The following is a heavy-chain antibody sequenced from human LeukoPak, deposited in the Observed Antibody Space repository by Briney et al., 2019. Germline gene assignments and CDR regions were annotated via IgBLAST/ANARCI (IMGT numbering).Heavy chain of an antibody. CDR1: GDSVSSNSAA. D-gene: IGHD4-17*01. V-gene: IGHV6-1*01. Sequence: SQTLSLTCAISGDSVSSNSAAWNWIRQSPSRGLEWLGRTYYRSKWYNDYAVSVKSRITINPDTSENQFSLQLNSVTPEDTAVYYCARDQSTETTVTHEFDYWGQGTLVTVSS. J-gene: IGHJ4*02. CDR3: ARDQSTETTVTHEFDY. CDR2: TYYRSKWYN.